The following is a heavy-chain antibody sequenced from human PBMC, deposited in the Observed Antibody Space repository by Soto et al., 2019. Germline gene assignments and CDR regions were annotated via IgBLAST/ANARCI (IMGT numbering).Heavy chain of an antibody. V-gene: IGHV3-23*01. Sequence: GGSLRLSCEASGFTFDDYAMTWVRQSPGKGLEWVSSISGNGYSAYYADSVKGRFTISRDKSKNTVSLQMDSLRAEDTAVYYCAKDRKQLWSDFDYWGQGTLVTVSS. CDR3: AKDRKQLWSDFDY. D-gene: IGHD1-1*01. J-gene: IGHJ4*02. CDR2: ISGNGYSA. CDR1: GFTFDDYA.